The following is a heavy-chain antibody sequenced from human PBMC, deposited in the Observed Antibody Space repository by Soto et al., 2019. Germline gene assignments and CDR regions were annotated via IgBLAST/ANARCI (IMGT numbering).Heavy chain of an antibody. CDR2: IYWDDDK. D-gene: IGHD3-16*01. Sequence: SGPTLVNPTQTLTLTCTFSGFSLTSSGVGVVWIRQPPGKALEWLALIYWDDDKLYSPSLRGRLTITKDTSKNQVVLTMTNMDPVDTATYYCAHGEADDYVWGIHQRVKWLDPWGQ. CDR3: AHGEADDYVWGIHQRVKWLDP. CDR1: GFSLTSSGVG. J-gene: IGHJ5*02. V-gene: IGHV2-5*02.